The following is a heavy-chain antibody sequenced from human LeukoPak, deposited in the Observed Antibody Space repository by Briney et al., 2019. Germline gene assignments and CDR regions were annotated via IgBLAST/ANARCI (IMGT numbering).Heavy chain of an antibody. D-gene: IGHD3-10*01. CDR2: ISGSGGST. Sequence: GGSLRLSCAASGFTFSTYGMSWVRQAPGKGLDWVSAISGSGGSTYYADSVKGRFTLSRDNSKNTLYLQMNSLIAEDTAVYYCVRDDSGSVIRGVLHYWGQGALVTVSS. J-gene: IGHJ4*02. CDR1: GFTFSTYG. V-gene: IGHV3-23*01. CDR3: VRDDSGSVIRGVLHY.